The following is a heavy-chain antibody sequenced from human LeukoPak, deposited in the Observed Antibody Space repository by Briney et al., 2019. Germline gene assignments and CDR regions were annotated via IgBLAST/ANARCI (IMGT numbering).Heavy chain of an antibody. J-gene: IGHJ4*02. CDR3: ARERREAYYFDY. V-gene: IGHV4-59*01. D-gene: IGHD5-24*01. CDR1: GGSISSYY. CDR2: IYYSGST. Sequence: PSETLSLTCTVSGGSISSYYWSWIRQPPGKGLEWIGYIYYSGSTNYNPSLKSRVTISVDTSKNQFSLKLSSVTAADTAVYYCARERREAYYFDYWGRGTLVTVSS.